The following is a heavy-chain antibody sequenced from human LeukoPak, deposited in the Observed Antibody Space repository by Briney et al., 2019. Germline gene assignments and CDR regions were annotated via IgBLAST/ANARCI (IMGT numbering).Heavy chain of an antibody. CDR2: ISGSGGSA. Sequence: GGSLRLSCAASGFTFSSYAMSWVRQAPGKGLEWVSAISGSGGSAFYADSVKGRFTISRDNSKNALYLQMNSLRAEDTAVYYCTRALVATFDYWGQGTLVTVSS. CDR3: TRALVATFDY. D-gene: IGHD6-6*01. J-gene: IGHJ4*02. V-gene: IGHV3-23*01. CDR1: GFTFSSYA.